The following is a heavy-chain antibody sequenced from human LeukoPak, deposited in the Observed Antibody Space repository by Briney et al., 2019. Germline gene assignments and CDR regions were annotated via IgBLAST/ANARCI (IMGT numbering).Heavy chain of an antibody. D-gene: IGHD3-9*01. Sequence: GASVTVSCKAAGYSLITYGISWVRQAPGQGLEWMGWISAYNGNTNYVQKLQGRVTVTTDTSTNTAYMELRSLRSDDTAVYYCARERKSSYDTLTGYYKSDAFDIWGQGTMVTVSS. CDR3: ARERKSSYDTLTGYYKSDAFDI. CDR2: ISAYNGNT. J-gene: IGHJ3*02. CDR1: GYSLITYG. V-gene: IGHV1-18*01.